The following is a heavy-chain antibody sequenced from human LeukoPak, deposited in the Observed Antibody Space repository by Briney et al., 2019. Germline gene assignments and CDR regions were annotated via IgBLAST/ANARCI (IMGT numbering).Heavy chain of an antibody. J-gene: IGHJ3*02. V-gene: IGHV3-48*03. Sequence: GGPLRLSCAAPGVPFSSYEMNWVGQAPGKGLEWVSYISSSRTTMYYADSVKGRFTISRDNAKNSLYLQMNSLRAEDTAIYYCEGYDILTGPEAFDIWGQGTVVTVSS. D-gene: IGHD3-9*01. CDR2: ISSSRTTM. CDR3: EGYDILTGPEAFDI. CDR1: GVPFSSYE.